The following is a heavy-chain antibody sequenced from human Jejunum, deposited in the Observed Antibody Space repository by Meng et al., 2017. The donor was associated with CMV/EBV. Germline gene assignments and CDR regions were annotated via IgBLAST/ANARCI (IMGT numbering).Heavy chain of an antibody. D-gene: IGHD1-1*01. Sequence: KAYGYIFNTWDMNWWRQAPGQGLEWLGWINPNTGNPTYAQGFTGRFVFSLDTSASTAYLQISSLKPEDTAVYYCARDTPIGGISLFDFWGQGTLVTVSS. J-gene: IGHJ4*02. CDR1: GYIFNTWD. CDR3: ARDTPIGGISLFDF. V-gene: IGHV7-4-1*02. CDR2: INPNTGNP.